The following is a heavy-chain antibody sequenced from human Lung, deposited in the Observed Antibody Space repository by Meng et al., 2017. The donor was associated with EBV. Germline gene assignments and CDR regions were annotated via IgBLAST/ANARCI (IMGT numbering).Heavy chain of an antibody. J-gene: IGHJ4*02. Sequence: AQLQGQGPGLVKPSQPLFPSCTVSSGSISRGGDYWSWIRQHPEKGLEWIGYIYYSGSTYYKPSLKSRLTISVDTSKNQLSLRLSSVTAADTAVYYCARGLWYYDRGGYFDNWGRGTLVTVSS. D-gene: IGHD3-22*01. CDR3: ARGLWYYDRGGYFDN. V-gene: IGHV4-31*03. CDR2: IYYSGST. CDR1: SGSISRGGDY.